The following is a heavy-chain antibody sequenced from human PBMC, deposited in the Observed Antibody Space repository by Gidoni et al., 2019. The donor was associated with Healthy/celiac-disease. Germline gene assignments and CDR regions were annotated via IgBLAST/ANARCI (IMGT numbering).Heavy chain of an antibody. Sequence: EVQLVASGGGLVKPGGSLRLSCAASGFTFSSYSMNWVRQAPGKGLEWVSSISSSSSNIYYADSVKGRFTISRDNAKNSLYLQMNSLRAEDTAVYYCARDKYYDSSGYYSNAFDIWGQGTMVTVSS. CDR2: ISSSSSNI. CDR3: ARDKYYDSSGYYSNAFDI. J-gene: IGHJ3*02. CDR1: GFTFSSYS. V-gene: IGHV3-21*01. D-gene: IGHD3-22*01.